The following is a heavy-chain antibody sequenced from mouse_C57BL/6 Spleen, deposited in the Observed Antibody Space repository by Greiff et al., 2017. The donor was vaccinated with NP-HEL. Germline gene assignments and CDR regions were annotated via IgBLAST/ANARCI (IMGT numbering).Heavy chain of an antibody. CDR3: ARSGLLSSYYAMDY. Sequence: EVQLHQSGPELVKPGASVKISCKASGYSFTDYNMNWVKQSNGKSLEWIGVINPNYGTTSYNQKFKGKATLTVDQSSSTAYMQLNSLTSEDSAVYYCARSGLLSSYYAMDYWGQGTSVTVSS. CDR2: INPNYGTT. D-gene: IGHD2-10*01. V-gene: IGHV1-39*01. J-gene: IGHJ4*01. CDR1: GYSFTDYN.